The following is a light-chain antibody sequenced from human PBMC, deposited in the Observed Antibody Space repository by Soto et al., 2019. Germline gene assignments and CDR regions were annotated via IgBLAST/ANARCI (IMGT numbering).Light chain of an antibody. Sequence: EIVLTQSPGTLSLSPGERATLSCRASQSVSSSYLAWYQQKPGQAPRLLIYAASSRATGIPDRFSGSGSGTDFNLTISRLEPEDFAVYYCQQYGDSPSSYTFGQGTKLEIK. V-gene: IGKV3-20*01. CDR1: QSVSSSY. CDR3: QQYGDSPSSYT. CDR2: AAS. J-gene: IGKJ2*01.